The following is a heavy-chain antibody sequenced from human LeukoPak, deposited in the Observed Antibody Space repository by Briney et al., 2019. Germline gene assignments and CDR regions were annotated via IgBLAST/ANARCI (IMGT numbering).Heavy chain of an antibody. CDR2: IYYSGST. Sequence: SETLSLTCTVSGGSISSSSYYWGWIRQPPGKGLEWIGSIYYSGSTYYNPSLKSRVTISVDTSKNQFSLKLSSVTAADTAVYYCASGQTIFGVAFGLWGRGTLVTVSS. CDR3: ASGQTIFGVAFGL. J-gene: IGHJ2*01. D-gene: IGHD3-3*01. CDR1: GGSISSSSYY. V-gene: IGHV4-39*07.